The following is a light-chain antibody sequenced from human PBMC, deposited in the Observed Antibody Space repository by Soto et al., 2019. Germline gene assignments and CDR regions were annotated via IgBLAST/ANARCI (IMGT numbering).Light chain of an antibody. V-gene: IGKV3-15*01. CDR3: QQYNNWPLT. J-gene: IGKJ4*01. Sequence: EIVMTQSPATLSVSPGERAPLSCRASQSVNKNLAWYQQKPGQAPRLLIYGASARATGIPARFSGSGSGTEFTLPISSLQSEDFAVYYCQQYNNWPLTFGGGTKVEIK. CDR1: QSVNKN. CDR2: GAS.